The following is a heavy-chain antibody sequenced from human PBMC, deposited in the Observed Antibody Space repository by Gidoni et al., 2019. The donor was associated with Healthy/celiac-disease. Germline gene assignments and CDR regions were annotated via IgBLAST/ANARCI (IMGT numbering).Heavy chain of an antibody. V-gene: IGHV1-2*06. CDR3: ARVLPQQLVQGFDY. CDR1: GYTFTGYS. J-gene: IGHJ4*02. CDR2: INPNSGGT. Sequence: QVQLVQSGAEVKKPGASVKVSCKASGYTFTGYSMHWVRQAPGQGPEWMGRINPNSGGTNYAQKFQGRVTMTRYTSISTAYMELSRLRSDDTAVYYCARVLPQQLVQGFDYWGQGTLVTVSS. D-gene: IGHD6-6*01.